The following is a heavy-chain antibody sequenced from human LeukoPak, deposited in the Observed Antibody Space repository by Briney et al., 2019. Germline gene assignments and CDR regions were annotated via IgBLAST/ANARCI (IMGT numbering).Heavy chain of an antibody. D-gene: IGHD3-10*01. J-gene: IGHJ3*02. CDR3: ARIIFAGLRAFDK. Sequence: ASVKDSCKTSGYTFTSHDIHWVRQATGQDLEWLGWMNPNNGKAAYAQKFQGRITMTRNTAIRTAYMELNSLTSEDTAIYYCARIIFAGLRAFDKWGQGTMVTVSS. V-gene: IGHV1-8*01. CDR2: MNPNNGKA. CDR1: GYTFTSHD.